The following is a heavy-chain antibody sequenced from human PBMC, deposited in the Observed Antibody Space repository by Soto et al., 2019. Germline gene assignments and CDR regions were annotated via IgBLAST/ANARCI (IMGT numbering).Heavy chain of an antibody. CDR1: GYTFTSYD. D-gene: IGHD2-2*01. J-gene: IGHJ6*03. CDR3: ARSTIVVVPAATSYYYYYYMDV. V-gene: IGHV1-8*01. CDR2: MNPNSGKT. Sequence: ASVKVSCKASGYTFTSYDIKWVQQATGQGIEWMGWMNPNSGKTGYAQKFQGRVTMTRNTSISTAYMGLSSLRSEDTAVYYCARSTIVVVPAATSYYYYYYMDVWGKGITVTVSS.